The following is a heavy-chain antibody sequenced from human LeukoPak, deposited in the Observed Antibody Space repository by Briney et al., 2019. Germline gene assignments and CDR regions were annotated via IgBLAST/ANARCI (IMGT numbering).Heavy chain of an antibody. V-gene: IGHV4-39*07. Sequence: SETLSLTCTVSGGSISSSSYYWGWIRQPPGKGLEWIAEINHSGSTSFNPSLKSRVTISVDTSKNQFSLKLSSVTAADTAVYYCARDVGAGYDSNWFDPWGQGTLVTVSS. D-gene: IGHD2-2*01. CDR1: GGSISSSSYY. J-gene: IGHJ5*02. CDR3: ARDVGAGYDSNWFDP. CDR2: INHSGST.